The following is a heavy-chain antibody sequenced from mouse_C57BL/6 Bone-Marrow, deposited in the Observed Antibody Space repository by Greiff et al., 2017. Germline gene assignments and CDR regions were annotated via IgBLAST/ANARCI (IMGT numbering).Heavy chain of an antibody. D-gene: IGHD2-4*01. CDR3: ARGGLRREYYFDY. V-gene: IGHV1-55*01. CDR2: IYPGSGST. CDR1: GYTFTSYW. Sequence: QVQLQQPGAELVKPGASVKMSCKASGYTFTSYWITWVKQRPGQGLEWIGDIYPGSGSTNYNEKFKSKATLTVDTSSSTAYMQLSSLTSEDYAVYYCARGGLRREYYFDYWGQGTTLTVSS. J-gene: IGHJ2*01.